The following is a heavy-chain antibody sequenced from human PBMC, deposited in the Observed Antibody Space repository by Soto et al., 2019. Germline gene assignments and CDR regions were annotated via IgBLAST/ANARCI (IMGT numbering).Heavy chain of an antibody. CDR3: ARDIAAAGSSDAFDI. CDR2: IIPIFGTA. J-gene: IGHJ3*02. D-gene: IGHD6-13*01. Sequence: SVKVSCKASGGTFRSYAISWVRQAPGQGLEWMGGIIPIFGTANYAQKFQGRVTITADESASTAYMELSSLRSEDTAVYYCARDIAAAGSSDAFDIWGQGTMVTVSS. V-gene: IGHV1-69*13. CDR1: GGTFRSYA.